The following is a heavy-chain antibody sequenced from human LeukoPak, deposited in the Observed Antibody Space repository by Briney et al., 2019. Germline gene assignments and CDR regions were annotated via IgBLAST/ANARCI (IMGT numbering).Heavy chain of an antibody. J-gene: IGHJ4*02. V-gene: IGHV3-21*01. D-gene: IGHD3-10*01. Sequence: PGGSLRLSCAASGFTFSSYSMNWVRQAPGKGLEWVSSISSSSSYIYYADSVKGRFTISRDNAKNSLYLQMNSLRAEDTAVYYCARDLWFGEFPTKPFDYWGQGTLVTVSS. CDR1: GFTFSSYS. CDR3: ARDLWFGEFPTKPFDY. CDR2: ISSSSSYI.